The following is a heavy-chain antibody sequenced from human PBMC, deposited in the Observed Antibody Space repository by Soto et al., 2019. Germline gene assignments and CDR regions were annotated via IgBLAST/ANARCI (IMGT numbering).Heavy chain of an antibody. J-gene: IGHJ5*02. CDR2: ISWNSGSV. D-gene: IGHD6-13*01. CDR3: AKDSTISAAGWFDP. V-gene: IGHV3-9*01. Sequence: GGSLRLSCAASGFTFDDYAMLWVRQAPGKGLEWVSGISWNSGSVAYADSVKGRFTISRDNAKNALYLQMNSLRAEDTALYYCAKDSTISAAGWFDPWGQGT. CDR1: GFTFDDYA.